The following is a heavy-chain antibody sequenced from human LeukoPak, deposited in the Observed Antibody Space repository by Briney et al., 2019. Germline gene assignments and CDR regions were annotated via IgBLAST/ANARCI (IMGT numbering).Heavy chain of an antibody. V-gene: IGHV3-30*03. CDR1: GFTFSSYM. D-gene: IGHD2-2*01. CDR3: ARTYCSSTSCPRYFDY. CDR2: ISYDGSNK. J-gene: IGHJ4*02. Sequence: PGGSLRLSCAASGFTFSSYMMKWVRQAPGKGLEWEAVISYDGSNKYYADSVKGRFTISRDNSKNTLYLQMNSLRAEDTAVYYCARTYCSSTSCPRYFDYWGQGTLVTVSS.